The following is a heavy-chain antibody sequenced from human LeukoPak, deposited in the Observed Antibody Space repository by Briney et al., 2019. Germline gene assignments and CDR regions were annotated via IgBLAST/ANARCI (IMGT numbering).Heavy chain of an antibody. D-gene: IGHD3-9*01. V-gene: IGHV1-69*01. J-gene: IGHJ3*02. CDR1: GGTFSSYA. CDR3: ARGNYDILGRAGAFDI. Sequence: SVKVSCKASGGTFSSYAISWVRQAPGQGLEWMGGIIPIFGTANYAQKFQGRVTITADESTSTAYMELSSLRSEDTAVYYCARGNYDILGRAGAFDIWGQGTMVTVSS. CDR2: IIPIFGTA.